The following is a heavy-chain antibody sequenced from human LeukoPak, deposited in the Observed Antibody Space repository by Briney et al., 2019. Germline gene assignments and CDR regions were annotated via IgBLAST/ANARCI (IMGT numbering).Heavy chain of an antibody. Sequence: PGGSLRLSCAASGFTFSSYSLNWVRQAPGKGLEWVSSISSSSSYIYYADSVKGRFTISRDNAKNSLYLQMNSLRAEDTAVYYCATESKNWFDPWGQGTLVTVSS. CDR3: ATESKNWFDP. D-gene: IGHD2/OR15-2a*01. J-gene: IGHJ5*02. CDR1: GFTFSSYS. V-gene: IGHV3-21*01. CDR2: ISSSSSYI.